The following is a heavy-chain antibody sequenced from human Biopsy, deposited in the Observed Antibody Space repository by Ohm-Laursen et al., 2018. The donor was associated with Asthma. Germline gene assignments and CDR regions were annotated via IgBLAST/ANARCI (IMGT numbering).Heavy chain of an antibody. D-gene: IGHD6-13*01. CDR1: SGSGGYMRSGNYY. CDR2: IYYSGTT. CDR3: VRGSSSWHHGPFHYYYGLDV. Sequence: SDTLSLTCSLSSGSGGYMRSGNYYWGWIRQPPGKRLEWIGSIYYSGTTYYNPSLESRVTVSADTSKNQFSLKLTSLTAADTAVYYCVRGSSSWHHGPFHYYYGLDVWGQGTTATVSS. V-gene: IGHV4-39*01. J-gene: IGHJ6*02.